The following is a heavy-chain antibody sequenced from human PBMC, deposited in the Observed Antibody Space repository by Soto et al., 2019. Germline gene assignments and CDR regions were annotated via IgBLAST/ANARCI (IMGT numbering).Heavy chain of an antibody. CDR2: VSGSGRHT. J-gene: IGHJ4*02. CDR1: GFTFSSYG. Sequence: GGSLRLSCAASGFTFSSYGMSWVRQVSGKGLEWVSGVSGSGRHTFYADSVKGRFTISRDNSKNTLFLQIDSLRAEDTALYYCAKDRGLLGGVAGIMDFWGQGPLVTVSS. CDR3: AKDRGLLGGVAGIMDF. V-gene: IGHV3-23*01. D-gene: IGHD6-19*01.